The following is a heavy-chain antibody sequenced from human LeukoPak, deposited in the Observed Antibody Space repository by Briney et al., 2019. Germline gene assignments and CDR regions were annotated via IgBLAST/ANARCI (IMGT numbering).Heavy chain of an antibody. V-gene: IGHV3-23*01. CDR1: GFTFSNYA. D-gene: IGHD4-17*01. CDR2: ICESGGRT. J-gene: IGHJ6*02. CDR3: AKDLRGDPDGQYYGIDV. Sequence: GGSLRLSCAASGFTFSNYAMSWVRQAPGKGLECVSAICESGGRTYYAASVKGRFTISRDNSKNTLHLQLNSLRAEDTALYYCAKDLRGDPDGQYYGIDVWGQGTTVTVSS.